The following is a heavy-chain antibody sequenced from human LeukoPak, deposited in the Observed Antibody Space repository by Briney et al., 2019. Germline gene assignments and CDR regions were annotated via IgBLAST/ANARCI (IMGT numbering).Heavy chain of an antibody. CDR1: GFTITSYW. CDR3: ARDPWGLGSNCDY. V-gene: IGHV3-74*01. J-gene: IGHJ4*02. D-gene: IGHD3-10*01. Sequence: GGSLRLSCAASGFTITSYWMHWVRQAPGKGLVWVSHINGDGSTTTYADSVKGRFTISRDNSKNTLYLQMNSLSVEDTAVYYCARDPWGLGSNCDYWGQGTLVTVSS. CDR2: INGDGSTT.